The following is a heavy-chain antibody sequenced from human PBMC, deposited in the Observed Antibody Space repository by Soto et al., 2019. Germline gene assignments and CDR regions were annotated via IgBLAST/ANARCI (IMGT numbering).Heavy chain of an antibody. V-gene: IGHV4-59*01. CDR2: IYYSGST. J-gene: IGHJ4*02. CDR1: GGSISSYY. CDR3: ARGAECTNGVCYNDY. D-gene: IGHD2-8*01. Sequence: SLTCTVSGGSISSYYWSWIRQPPGKGLEWIGYIYYSGSTNYNPSLKSRVTISVDTSKNQFSLKLSSVTAADTAVYYCARGAECTNGVCYNDYGGQGTLVTVSS.